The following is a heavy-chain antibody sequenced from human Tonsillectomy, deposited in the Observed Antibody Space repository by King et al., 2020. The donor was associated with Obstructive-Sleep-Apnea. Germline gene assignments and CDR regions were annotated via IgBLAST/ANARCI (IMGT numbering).Heavy chain of an antibody. Sequence: VQLVESGGGLVQPGRSLRLSCAASGFTFDDYAMHWVRQAPGKGLEWVSGISWNSGSIGYADSVKGQFTISRDNAKNSLYLQMNSLRAEDTALYYCASQPNHCSSTSCYDYWGQGTLVTVSS. CDR1: GFTFDDYA. V-gene: IGHV3-9*01. CDR3: ASQPNHCSSTSCYDY. D-gene: IGHD2-2*01. J-gene: IGHJ4*02. CDR2: ISWNSGSI.